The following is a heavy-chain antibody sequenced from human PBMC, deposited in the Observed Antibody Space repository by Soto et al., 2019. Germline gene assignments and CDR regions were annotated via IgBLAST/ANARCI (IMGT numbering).Heavy chain of an antibody. V-gene: IGHV4-31*03. CDR2: IYYSGST. Sequence: PSETLSLTCTVSGGSISSGGYYWSWIRQHPGKGLEWIGYIYYSGSTYYNPSLKSRVTISVDTSKNQFTLKLSSVTAADTAVYYCARDLGSDEFMVRGAIMGGFDPWGQGTLVTVSS. D-gene: IGHD3-10*01. CDR3: ARDLGSDEFMVRGAIMGGFDP. CDR1: GGSISSGGYY. J-gene: IGHJ5*02.